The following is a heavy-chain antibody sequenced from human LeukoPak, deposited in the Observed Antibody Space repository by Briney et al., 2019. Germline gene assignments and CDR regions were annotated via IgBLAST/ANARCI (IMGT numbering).Heavy chain of an antibody. CDR3: ARGWYSSSWYLDY. CDR2: INHSGST. J-gene: IGHJ4*02. V-gene: IGHV4-34*01. CDR1: GGSFSGYY. D-gene: IGHD6-13*01. Sequence: SETLSLTCAAYGGSFSGYYWSWIRQPPGKGLEWIGEINHSGSTNYNPSLKSRVTISVDTSKNQFSLKLSSVTAADTAVYYCARGWYSSSWYLDYWGQGTLVTVSS.